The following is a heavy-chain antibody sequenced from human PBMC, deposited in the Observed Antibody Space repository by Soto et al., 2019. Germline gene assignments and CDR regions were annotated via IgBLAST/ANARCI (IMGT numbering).Heavy chain of an antibody. J-gene: IGHJ6*03. Sequence: SETLSLTCTVSGGSISSYYWSWIRQPPGKGLEWIGYIYYSGSTNYNPSLKSRVTISVDTSKNQFSLKLSSVTAADTAVYYCARLLYDFWSGYPPDRYMDVWGKGTTVTVSS. D-gene: IGHD3-3*01. CDR2: IYYSGST. CDR1: GGSISSYY. V-gene: IGHV4-59*01. CDR3: ARLLYDFWSGYPPDRYMDV.